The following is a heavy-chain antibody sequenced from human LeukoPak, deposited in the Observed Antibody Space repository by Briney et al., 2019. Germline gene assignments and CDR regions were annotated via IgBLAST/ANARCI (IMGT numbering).Heavy chain of an antibody. Sequence: ASVKVSCKASGGTFSSYAISWVRQAPGQGLEWMGGIIPIFGTANYAQKFQGRVTITTDESTSTAYMELSSLRSEDTAVHYCARGKTYYDFWSGYYFDYWGQGALVTVSS. D-gene: IGHD3-3*01. CDR2: IIPIFGTA. J-gene: IGHJ4*02. V-gene: IGHV1-69*05. CDR3: ARGKTYYDFWSGYYFDY. CDR1: GGTFSSYA.